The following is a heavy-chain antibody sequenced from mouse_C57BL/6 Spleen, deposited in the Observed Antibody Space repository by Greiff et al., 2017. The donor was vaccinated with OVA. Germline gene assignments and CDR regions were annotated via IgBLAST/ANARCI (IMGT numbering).Heavy chain of an antibody. CDR3: AKEGGMGLRRYAMDY. Sequence: VQLQQSGPGLVQPSQSLSITCTVSGFSLTSYGVHWVRQSPGKGLEWLGVIWSGGSTDYNAAFMSRLSITKDNSKSQVFFKMNSLQADDTAIYYCAKEGGMGLRRYAMDYWGQGTSVTVSS. CDR2: IWSGGST. J-gene: IGHJ4*01. D-gene: IGHD2-2*01. CDR1: GFSLTSYG. V-gene: IGHV2-5*01.